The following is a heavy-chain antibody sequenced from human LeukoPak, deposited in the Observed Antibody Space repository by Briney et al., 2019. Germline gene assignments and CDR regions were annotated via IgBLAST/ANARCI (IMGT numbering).Heavy chain of an antibody. D-gene: IGHD2-21*02. Sequence: PGGSLRLSCAASGFTFSDYYMTWIRQAPGKGLEWVSYIISSGSTIYYADSVKGRFTISRDNAKNSLYLQMNSLRAEDTAVYYCARALCGGDCCWATYFDYWGQGTLVTVSS. CDR3: ARALCGGDCCWATYFDY. CDR2: IISSGSTI. V-gene: IGHV3-11*04. CDR1: GFTFSDYY. J-gene: IGHJ4*02.